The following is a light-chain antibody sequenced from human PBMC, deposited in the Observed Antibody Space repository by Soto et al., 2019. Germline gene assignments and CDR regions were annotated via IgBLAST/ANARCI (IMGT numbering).Light chain of an antibody. J-gene: IGKJ3*01. CDR2: GAS. CDR3: QQYGSSPPVT. V-gene: IGKV3-20*01. CDR1: QSVSSRY. Sequence: TQSPSSLSASVGDRVTITCRASQSVSSRYLAWYQQKPGQAPRLLIYGASSRATGIPDRFSGSGSGTDFTLTISRLEPEDFAVYYCQQYGSSPPVTFGPGTKVDN.